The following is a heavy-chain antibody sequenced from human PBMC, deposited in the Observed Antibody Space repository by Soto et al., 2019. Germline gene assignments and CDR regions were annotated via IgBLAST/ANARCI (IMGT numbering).Heavy chain of an antibody. CDR2: IYYSGYT. CDR3: ARHHGPLSVGYYYDMDV. CDR1: GGSISSSSYY. V-gene: IGHV4-39*01. J-gene: IGHJ6*02. Sequence: SETLSLACTVSGGSISSSSYYWGWIRQPPGKGLEWIGSIYYSGYTYYNPSLNSRVTISIDTSKNQFSLKLSSVTAADPAVDYCARHHGPLSVGYYYDMDVWGQGPRSPSP.